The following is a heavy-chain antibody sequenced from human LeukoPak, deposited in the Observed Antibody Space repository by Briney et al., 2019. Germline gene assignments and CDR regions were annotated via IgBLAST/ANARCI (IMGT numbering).Heavy chain of an antibody. CDR1: GGSISSYY. CDR3: ARNYGSGSRFDY. CDR2: IHTSGST. D-gene: IGHD3-10*01. V-gene: IGHV4-4*07. Sequence: SETLSLTCTVSGGSISSYYWSWIRQPAGKGLEWIGRIHTSGSTNYNPSLRSRVTMSVDTSKNQFSLKLSSVTAADTAVYYCARNYGSGSRFDYWGQGTLVTVSS. J-gene: IGHJ4*02.